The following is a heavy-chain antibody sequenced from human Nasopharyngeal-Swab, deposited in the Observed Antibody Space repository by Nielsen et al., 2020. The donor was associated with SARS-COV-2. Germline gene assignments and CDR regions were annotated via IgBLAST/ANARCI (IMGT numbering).Heavy chain of an antibody. J-gene: IGHJ4*02. CDR3: ARDTTYDFWSGYSKSFDY. CDR2: ISSSSSTI. Sequence: GESLKISCAASGFTFSSYSMNWVRQAPGKGLEWVSYISSSSSTIYYADSVKGRFTISRDNAKNSLYLQMNSLRAEDTAVYYCARDTTYDFWSGYSKSFDYWGQVTLVTVSS. CDR1: GFTFSSYS. D-gene: IGHD3-3*01. V-gene: IGHV3-48*01.